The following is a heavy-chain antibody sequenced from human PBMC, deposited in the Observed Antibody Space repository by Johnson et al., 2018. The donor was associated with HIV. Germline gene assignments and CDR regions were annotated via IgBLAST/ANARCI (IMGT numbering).Heavy chain of an antibody. CDR1: GFTFSSYW. D-gene: IGHD6-19*01. Sequence: VQLVESGGGLVQPGGSLRLSCAASGFTFSSYWMSWVRQAPGKGLEWVSTISGSTYYADSVKGRFTISRDNSKNTLSLQMNSLRAEDTAVYYCARGLRWSSGLDGYAFDIWGQGTMVAVSS. J-gene: IGHJ3*02. CDR3: ARGLRWSSGLDGYAFDI. V-gene: IGHV3-66*02. CDR2: ISGST.